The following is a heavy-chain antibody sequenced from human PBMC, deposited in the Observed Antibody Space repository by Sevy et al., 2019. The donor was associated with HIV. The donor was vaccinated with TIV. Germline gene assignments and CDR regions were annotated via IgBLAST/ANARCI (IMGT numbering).Heavy chain of an antibody. CDR3: AREDYYVSGSYFFDS. CDR1: AFTLSRYS. Sequence: GGSLRLSCAASAFTLSRYSMNWVRQAPGKGLEWVSSISSSSNYIYYADSVKGRFTISRDNAKNSLYLQMTSLRAEDTAVYYCAREDYYVSGSYFFDSWGQGTLVTASS. J-gene: IGHJ4*02. V-gene: IGHV3-21*01. CDR2: ISSSSNYI. D-gene: IGHD3-22*01.